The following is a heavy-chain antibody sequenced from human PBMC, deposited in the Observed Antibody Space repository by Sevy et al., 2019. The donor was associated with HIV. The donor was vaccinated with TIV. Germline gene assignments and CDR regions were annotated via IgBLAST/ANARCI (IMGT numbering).Heavy chain of an antibody. Sequence: SETLSLTCTVSGGSVSSGSYFWSWIRQPPGKGLECVGCIYYGGSTNYNPSLKSRVTISVDTSKNQFSLKLSSVTAADTAVYYCARVGGLTDYGMDVWGQGTTVTVSS. CDR2: IYYGGST. J-gene: IGHJ6*02. CDR3: ARVGGLTDYGMDV. V-gene: IGHV4-61*01. CDR1: GGSVSSGSYF. D-gene: IGHD1-26*01.